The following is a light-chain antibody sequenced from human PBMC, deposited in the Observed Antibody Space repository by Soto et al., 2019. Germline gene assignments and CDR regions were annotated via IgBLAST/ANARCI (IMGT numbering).Light chain of an antibody. CDR1: QSISSN. V-gene: IGKV3-15*01. CDR3: HQYDTWPSFT. CDR2: GAS. Sequence: EIVMTQSPATLSVSPGETATLSCRASQSISSNLAWYQQKPGQSPRLLIYGASTRATGIPARFSGSGSGTEFTLTFSRLQSEDPAVYYCHQYDTWPSFTFGPGTQVDIK. J-gene: IGKJ3*01.